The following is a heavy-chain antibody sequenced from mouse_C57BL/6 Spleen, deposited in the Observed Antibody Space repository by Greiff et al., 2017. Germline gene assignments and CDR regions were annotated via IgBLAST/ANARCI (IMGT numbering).Heavy chain of an antibody. CDR1: GYAFTNYL. CDR2: INPGRGGT. J-gene: IGHJ2*01. D-gene: IGHD5-1-1*01. CDR3: ARKNNYVNY. Sequence: QVQLKESGAELVRPGTSVKVSCKASGYAFTNYLIEWVKQRPGQGLEWIGVINPGRGGTNYNEKFKGKATLTADKSSSTAYMQLSSLTSEDSAVYFWARKNNYVNYWGQGTTLTVSS. V-gene: IGHV1-54*01.